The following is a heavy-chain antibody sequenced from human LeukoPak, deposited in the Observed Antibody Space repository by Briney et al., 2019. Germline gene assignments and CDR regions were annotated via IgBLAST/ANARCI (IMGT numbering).Heavy chain of an antibody. J-gene: IGHJ3*02. CDR2: IKQDGSEK. V-gene: IGHV3-7*01. CDR1: GFTFSNNG. D-gene: IGHD4-17*01. CDR3: ARVIGGDYDAFDI. Sequence: GGSLRLSCAASGFTFSNNGMSWVRQAPGKGLEWVATIKQDGSEKYYADSVKGRFTISRDNAKNSLYLQMTSLRAEDTAMYYCARVIGGDYDAFDIWGQGTMVTVSS.